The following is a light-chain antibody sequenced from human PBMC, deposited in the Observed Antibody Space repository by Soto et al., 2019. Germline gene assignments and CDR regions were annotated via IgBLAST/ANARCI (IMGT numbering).Light chain of an antibody. CDR3: QQYGSSGT. CDR1: QSVSSS. Sequence: EIVLTQSPATLSLSPGERATLSCRASQSVSSSLAWYQQKLGQDPRLLIYDASNRATGIPARFSGRGSGTDFTLTISRLEPEDFAVYYCQQYGSSGTFGQGTKVDIK. V-gene: IGKV3-20*01. CDR2: DAS. J-gene: IGKJ1*01.